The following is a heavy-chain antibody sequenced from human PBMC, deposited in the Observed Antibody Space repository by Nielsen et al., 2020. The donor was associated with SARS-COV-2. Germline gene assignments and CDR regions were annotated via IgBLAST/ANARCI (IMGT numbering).Heavy chain of an antibody. CDR3: ARGGVGATRYFDY. D-gene: IGHD1-26*01. CDR2: ISGRGGNT. CDR1: GFSFSNYA. J-gene: IGHJ4*02. V-gene: IGHV3-23*01. Sequence: GGSLRLSCAASGFSFSNYAMNWVRHAPGKGLEWVSAISGRGGNTFYADSVKGRFTISRDNSKSTLYLQMNSLRAEDTAVYYCARGGVGATRYFDYWGQGTLVTVSS.